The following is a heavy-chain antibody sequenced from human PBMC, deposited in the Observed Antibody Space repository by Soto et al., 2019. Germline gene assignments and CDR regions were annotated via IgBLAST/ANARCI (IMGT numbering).Heavy chain of an antibody. D-gene: IGHD2-15*01. CDR3: ARASDCSGGSCYPIYYYYYGMDV. J-gene: IGHJ6*02. CDR1: GGTFSSYA. Sequence: QVQLVQSGAEVKKPGSSVKVSCKASGGTFSSYAISWVRQAPGQGLEWMGGIIPIFGTANYAQKFQGRVTITADGSTSTAYMELKSLRSEDTAVYYCARASDCSGGSCYPIYYYYYGMDVWGQGTTVTVSS. V-gene: IGHV1-69*01. CDR2: IIPIFGTA.